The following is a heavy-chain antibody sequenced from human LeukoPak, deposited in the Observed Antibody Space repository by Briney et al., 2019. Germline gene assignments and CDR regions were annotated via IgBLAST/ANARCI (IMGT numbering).Heavy chain of an antibody. CDR2: INAEGSSR. CDR3: ARDLARGDFDY. J-gene: IGHJ4*02. CDR1: GVSFSISW. Sequence: GGSLRLSCVASGVSFSISWMTWVRQAPGKGLGWVAIINAEGSSRSHADSMKDRPTLSRDTAKNSLYLQMNRLTVKGPAANSCARDLARGDFDYWGQGTLVTVSS. V-gene: IGHV3-7*01. D-gene: IGHD5-12*01.